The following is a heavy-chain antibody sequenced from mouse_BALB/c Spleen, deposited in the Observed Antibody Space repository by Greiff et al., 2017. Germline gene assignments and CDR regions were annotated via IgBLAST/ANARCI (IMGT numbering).Heavy chain of an antibody. V-gene: IGHV1S29*02. J-gene: IGHJ3*01. CDR2: IYPYNGGT. CDR3: ARSNYRYDWFAY. CDR1: GYTFTDYN. Sequence: EVQLQQSGPELVKPGASVKISCKASGYTFTDYNMHWVKQSHGKSLEWIGYIYPYNGGTGYNQKFKSKATLTVDNSSSTAYMELRSLTSEDSAVYYCARSNYRYDWFAYWGQGTLVTVSA. D-gene: IGHD2-14*01.